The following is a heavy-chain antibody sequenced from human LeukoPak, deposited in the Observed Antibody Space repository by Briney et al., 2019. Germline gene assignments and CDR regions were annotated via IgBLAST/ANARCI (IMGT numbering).Heavy chain of an antibody. V-gene: IGHV3-23*01. D-gene: IGHD4-17*01. CDR2: ISGSGGST. CDR3: AKNGGTVTTRSKNDY. J-gene: IGHJ4*02. Sequence: GGSLRLSCAASGFTFSSYAMSWVRQAPGKGLEWVSAISGSGGSTYYADSVKGRFTISRDNSKNTLYLQMNGLRAEDTAVYYCAKNGGTVTTRSKNDYWGQGTLVTVSS. CDR1: GFTFSSYA.